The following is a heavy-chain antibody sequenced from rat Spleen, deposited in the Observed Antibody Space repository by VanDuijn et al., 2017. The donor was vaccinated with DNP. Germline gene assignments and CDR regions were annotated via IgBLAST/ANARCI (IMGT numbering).Heavy chain of an antibody. V-gene: IGHV5S13*01. Sequence: EVQLVESGGGLVQPGKSLKLSCAASGFTFSNYGMAWVRRAPEKGLEWVATISPSGDNTYYRDSVKGRFTVSRDNAKSSLYLQMDSLRSEDTATYYCARRANWIYWYFDFWGPGTMVTVSS. CDR2: ISPSGDNT. CDR3: ARRANWIYWYFDF. CDR1: GFTFSNYG. J-gene: IGHJ1*01. D-gene: IGHD5-1*01.